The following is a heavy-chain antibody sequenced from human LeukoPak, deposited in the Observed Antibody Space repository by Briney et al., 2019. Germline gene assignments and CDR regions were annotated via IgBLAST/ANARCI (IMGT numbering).Heavy chain of an antibody. J-gene: IGHJ6*03. CDR1: GYSFTTYW. V-gene: IGHV5-51*01. CDR3: ARHGWGPSGGYYYMDV. D-gene: IGHD6-25*01. Sequence: GESLKISCKGSGYSFTTYWIGWVRQMPGKGLEWMGIIYPGDSNTRYSPSFQGQVTISADRSISTAYLQWSSLKASDTAMYYCARHGWGPSGGYYYMDVWGKGTTVTVSS. CDR2: IYPGDSNT.